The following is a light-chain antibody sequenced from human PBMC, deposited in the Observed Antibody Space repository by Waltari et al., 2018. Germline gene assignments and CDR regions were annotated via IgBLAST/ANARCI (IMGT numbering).Light chain of an antibody. J-gene: IGKJ1*01. V-gene: IGKV1-5*03. CDR3: QQYNSYSVP. CDR1: QSISSW. CDR2: KAS. Sequence: TLSASVGDRVTITCRASQSISSWLAWYQQKPGKAPKLLIYKASSLESGVPSRFSGSGSGTEFTLTISSLQPDDFATYYCQQYNSYSVPFGQGTKVEIK.